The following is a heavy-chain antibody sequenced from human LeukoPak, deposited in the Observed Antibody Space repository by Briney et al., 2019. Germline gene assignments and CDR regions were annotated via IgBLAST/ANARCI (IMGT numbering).Heavy chain of an antibody. Sequence: PGGPLRLSCASPGVTFFNNWMHGGRQGLGEGLGWISRIYRDGGVAIYAESVKGRGTVSRDNVKNTLSLQTNSLTDEATAVYYCARDVPHNWFETWGQGNLVTVSP. J-gene: IGHJ5*02. CDR2: IYRDGGVA. V-gene: IGHV3-74*01. CDR1: GVTFFNNW. CDR3: ARDVPHNWFET.